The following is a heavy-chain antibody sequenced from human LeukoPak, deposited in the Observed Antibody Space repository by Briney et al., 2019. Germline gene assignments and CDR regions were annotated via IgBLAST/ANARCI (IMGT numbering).Heavy chain of an antibody. V-gene: IGHV1-2*06. Sequence: ASVKVSCKASGYTFTGYYMHGVRQAPGQGLEWMGRINPNSGGTNYAQRFQGRVTMTRDTSISTAYMELSRLRSDDTAVYYCAREGAVRGRSPXGFTXYWGQGTLVT. CDR2: INPNSGGT. D-gene: IGHD3-10*01. CDR3: AREGAVRGRSPXGFTXY. J-gene: IGHJ4*02. CDR1: GYTFTGYY.